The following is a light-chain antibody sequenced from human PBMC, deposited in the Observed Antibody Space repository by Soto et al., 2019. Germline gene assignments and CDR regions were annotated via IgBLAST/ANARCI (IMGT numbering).Light chain of an antibody. CDR1: QSVSTN. J-gene: IGKJ1*01. CDR2: GAS. V-gene: IGKV3-15*01. Sequence: ERVMTQSPATLSVSPGERATLSCRASQSVSTNLAWYQQKPGEAPRLLIYGASTRATGIPARFSGSGSGTEFTLTISSLQPDDFATYYCQQYNSYWTFGQGTKVDIK. CDR3: QQYNSYWT.